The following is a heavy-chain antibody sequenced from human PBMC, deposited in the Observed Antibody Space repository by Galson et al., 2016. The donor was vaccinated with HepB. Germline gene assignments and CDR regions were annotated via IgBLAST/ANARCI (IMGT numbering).Heavy chain of an antibody. V-gene: IGHV3-33*01. CDR2: IWYDGNNK. J-gene: IGHJ6*02. Sequence: APGKGLEWVVVIWYDGNNKYYGDSVKDRFTISRDNSKNTLYLQMNSLRVDDTAVYYCARGGLMDYYYHGMDVWGQGTTVIVSS. D-gene: IGHD2-8*01. CDR3: ARGGLMDYYYHGMDV.